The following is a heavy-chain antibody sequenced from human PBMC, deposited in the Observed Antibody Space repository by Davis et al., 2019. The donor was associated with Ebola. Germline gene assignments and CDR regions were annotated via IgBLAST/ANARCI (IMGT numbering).Heavy chain of an antibody. CDR1: GGSFSDYF. D-gene: IGHD4-17*01. CDR3: ASQGLYGDYAFGY. J-gene: IGHJ4*02. V-gene: IGHV4-34*01. CDR2: VSHGGVS. Sequence: MPSETLSLTCAVYGGSFSDYFWSWIRQSPGKGLEWIGKVSHGGVSDYNPSLRSRVTISVDTSKNQFSLKMNPVTAADTAVYYCASQGLYGDYAFGYWGQGTLVTVSS.